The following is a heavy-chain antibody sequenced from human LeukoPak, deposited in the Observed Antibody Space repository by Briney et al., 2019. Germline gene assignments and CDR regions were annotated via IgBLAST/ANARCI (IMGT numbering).Heavy chain of an antibody. CDR2: IYYSGST. D-gene: IGHD4-17*01. V-gene: IGHV4-31*03. Sequence: PSETLSLTCTVSGGSISSGGYYWSWIRQHPGTGLEWIGYIYYSGSTYYNPSLKSRVTISVDTSKNQFSLKLSSVTAADTAVYYCARDGAYGDYVGGSGLSFDYWGQGTLVTVSS. CDR3: ARDGAYGDYVGGSGLSFDY. J-gene: IGHJ4*02. CDR1: GGSISSGGYY.